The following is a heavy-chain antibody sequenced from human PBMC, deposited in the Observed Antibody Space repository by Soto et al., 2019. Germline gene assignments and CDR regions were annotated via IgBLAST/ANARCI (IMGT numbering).Heavy chain of an antibody. D-gene: IGHD2-15*01. V-gene: IGHV3-23*01. CDR3: AKWMVSPGVMVGGYCSGGSCYWED. J-gene: IGHJ4*02. CDR1: GFTFSSYA. CDR2: ISGSGGST. Sequence: EVQLLESGGGLVQPGGSLRLSCAASGFTFSSYAMSWVRQAPGKGLEWVSAISGSGGSTYYADSVKGRFTISRDNSKNTLYLQMNSLRAEDTAVYYCAKWMVSPGVMVGGYCSGGSCYWEDWGQGTLVTVSS.